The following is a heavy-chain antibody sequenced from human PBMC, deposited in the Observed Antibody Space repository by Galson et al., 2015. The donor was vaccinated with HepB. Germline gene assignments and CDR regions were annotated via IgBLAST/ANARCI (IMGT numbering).Heavy chain of an antibody. CDR1: GYSFTSYW. Sequence: QSGAEVKKPGESLRISCKGSGYSFTSYWISWVRQMPGKGLEWMGRIDPSDSYTNYSPSFQGHVTISADKSISTAYLQWSSLKASDTAMYYCARQGGDMVRDYGMDGWGQGTTVTVSS. V-gene: IGHV5-10-1*01. CDR3: ARQGGDMVRDYGMDG. CDR2: IDPSDSYT. D-gene: IGHD3-10*01. J-gene: IGHJ6*02.